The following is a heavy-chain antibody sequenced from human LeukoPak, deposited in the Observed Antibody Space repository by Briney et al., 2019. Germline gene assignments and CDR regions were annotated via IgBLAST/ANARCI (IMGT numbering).Heavy chain of an antibody. CDR1: GFTFSNFL. V-gene: IGHV3-23*01. D-gene: IGHD3-10*01. Sequence: GGSLRLSCAASGFTFSNFLMTWVRQAPGKGLEWVSAISGSGGSTYYADSVKGRFTISRDTSKNTLYLQMNSLRAEDTAVYYCTKASELLWFGELSLSFDYWGQGTLVTVSS. J-gene: IGHJ4*02. CDR3: TKASELLWFGELSLSFDY. CDR2: ISGSGGST.